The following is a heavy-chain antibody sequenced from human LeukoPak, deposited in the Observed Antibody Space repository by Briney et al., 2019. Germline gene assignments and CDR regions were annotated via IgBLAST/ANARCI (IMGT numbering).Heavy chain of an antibody. CDR2: FSWNSGSI. J-gene: IGHJ5*02. CDR3: AKTGRFDNWGLP. V-gene: IGHV3-9*01. Sequence: GGSLRLSCAASGFTFDDYAMHWVRQAPGKGLEWVSGFSWNSGSISYADSVKGRFTISRDNAKNSLYRQMNSLRAEDTALYYCAKTGRFDNWGLPWGQGTLVTVSS. CDR1: GFTFDDYA. D-gene: IGHD1-1*01.